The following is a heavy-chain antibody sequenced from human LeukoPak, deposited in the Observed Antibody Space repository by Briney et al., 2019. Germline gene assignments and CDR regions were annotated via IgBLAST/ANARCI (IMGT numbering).Heavy chain of an antibody. CDR1: GFTFSDYA. CDR3: AKDDYGDYVRWFDP. CDR2: ISGTGGST. V-gene: IGHV3-23*01. J-gene: IGHJ5*02. Sequence: GGSLRLSCEASGFTFSDYAMSWVRQAPGKGLEWVSAISGTGGSTWYADSVKGRFTISRDNSKNTLSLQMNSLRADDTAVYYCAKDDYGDYVRWFDPWGQGTLVTVSS. D-gene: IGHD4-17*01.